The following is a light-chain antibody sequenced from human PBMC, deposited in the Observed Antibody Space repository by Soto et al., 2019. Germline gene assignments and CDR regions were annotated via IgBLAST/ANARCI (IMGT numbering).Light chain of an antibody. J-gene: IGLJ2*01. CDR2: EVT. V-gene: IGLV2-14*01. CDR1: NNDVGAYNY. CDR3: SSYSSTNTSVL. Sequence: QSVLTQPASVSGSPGQSITISCTGTNNDVGAYNYVSWYQRHPGKAPKLMIYEVTYRPSGVSNRFSGSKSGNTASLTISGLQADDEADYYCSSYSSTNTSVLFGGGTKLTVL.